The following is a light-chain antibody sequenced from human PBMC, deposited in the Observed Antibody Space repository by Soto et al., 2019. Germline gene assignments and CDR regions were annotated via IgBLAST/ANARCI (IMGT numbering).Light chain of an antibody. J-gene: IGKJ5*01. CDR2: WAS. Sequence: DIVMTQSPDSLAVSLGERATINCKSSQSVLYSSDNKNYLAWYQQKPGQPPKLLIYWASIRESGVPDRFSGSGSGTDFTLTISSLLAEDVAVYYCQQYYNSPITFGQGTRLEIK. V-gene: IGKV4-1*01. CDR3: QQYYNSPIT. CDR1: QSVLYSSDNKNY.